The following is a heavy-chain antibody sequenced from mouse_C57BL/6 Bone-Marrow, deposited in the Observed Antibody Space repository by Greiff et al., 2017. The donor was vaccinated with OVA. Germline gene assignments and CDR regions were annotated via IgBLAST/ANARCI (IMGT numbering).Heavy chain of an antibody. J-gene: IGHJ4*01. V-gene: IGHV5-6*02. CDR3: AREKSYDRGYYYAMDY. CDR2: ISSGGSYT. CDR1: GFTFSSYG. Sequence: EVKVEESGGDLVKPGGSLKLSCAASGFTFSSYGMSWVRQTPDKRLEWVATISSGGSYTYYPDSVKGRFTISRDNAKNTLYLQMSSLKSEDTAMYYCAREKSYDRGYYYAMDYWGQGTSVTVSS. D-gene: IGHD2-12*01.